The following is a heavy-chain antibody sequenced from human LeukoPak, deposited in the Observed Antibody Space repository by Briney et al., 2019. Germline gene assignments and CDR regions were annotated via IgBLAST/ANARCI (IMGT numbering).Heavy chain of an antibody. CDR3: AKRHSSGWYYFDY. CDR1: GFAFSSYA. D-gene: IGHD6-19*01. CDR2: LCGSGGHT. Sequence: PVGSLRLSCAASGFAFSSYAMSWVRQAPGRGLGWVSTLCGSGGHTYYTDSVNGRFTISRDNSKNTLYLHMNSMRAEDTAVYYCAKRHSSGWYYFDYWGQGTLVTVSS. J-gene: IGHJ4*02. V-gene: IGHV3-23*01.